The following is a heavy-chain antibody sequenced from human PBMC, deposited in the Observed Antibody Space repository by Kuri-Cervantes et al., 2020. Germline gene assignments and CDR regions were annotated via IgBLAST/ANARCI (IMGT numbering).Heavy chain of an antibody. CDR2: INPNSGGT. D-gene: IGHD4-17*01. V-gene: IGHV1-2*04. CDR1: GYTFTGYY. J-gene: IGHJ4*02. Sequence: ASVKVSCKASGYTFTGYYMHWVRQAPGQGLEWMGWINPNSGGTNYAQKFQGWVTMTRDTSISTAYMELSRLRSDDTAVYYCARRSGYGRSGTVTTFFDYWGQGTLVTVSS. CDR3: ARRSGYGRSGTVTTFFDY.